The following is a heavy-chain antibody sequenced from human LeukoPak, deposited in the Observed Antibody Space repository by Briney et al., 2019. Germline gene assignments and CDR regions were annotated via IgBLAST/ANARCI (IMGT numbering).Heavy chain of an antibody. CDR1: GGSISSGGYH. J-gene: IGHJ4*02. CDR3: ARDQRGSSSLAY. D-gene: IGHD6-13*01. CDR2: IYHSRST. Sequence: PSETLSLTCTLSGGSISSGGYHWRWIRQPPGKGLEWIGYIYHSRSTYYNPYLKSRVTISVDRSKNQFSLKLTSVTAADTAVYYCARDQRGSSSLAYWGQGTLVTVSS. V-gene: IGHV4-30-2*01.